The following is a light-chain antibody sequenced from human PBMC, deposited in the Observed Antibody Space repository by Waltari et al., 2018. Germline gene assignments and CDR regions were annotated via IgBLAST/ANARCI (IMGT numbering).Light chain of an antibody. CDR3: QQRSNWPPYT. J-gene: IGKJ2*01. Sequence: EIVLTQSPATLSLSPGERATLSCRASQSVSSYLAWYQQKPGQAPRLLIYDASNRATGIPARFVGSWSGTDFTLTISSLEPEDFAVYYCQQRSNWPPYTFGQGTKLEIK. CDR1: QSVSSY. CDR2: DAS. V-gene: IGKV3-11*01.